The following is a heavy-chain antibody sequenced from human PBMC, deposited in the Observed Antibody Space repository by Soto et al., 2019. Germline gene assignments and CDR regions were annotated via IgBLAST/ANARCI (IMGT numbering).Heavy chain of an antibody. CDR1: GGSLTSGGYY. Sequence: QVQLQESGPGLVKPSQTLSLTCTVSGGSLTSGGYYWSWIRQHPGKGLEWIGYIYHSGSTYYNPCLKSRVTISVDTSKNQFSLKLSSVTAADTAVYYCAKSRLEQYFFDPWGQGTLVTVSS. CDR3: AKSRLEQYFFDP. V-gene: IGHV4-31*03. J-gene: IGHJ5*02. CDR2: IYHSGST.